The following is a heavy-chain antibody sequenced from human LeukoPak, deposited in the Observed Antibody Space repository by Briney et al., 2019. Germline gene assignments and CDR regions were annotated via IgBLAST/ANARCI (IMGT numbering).Heavy chain of an antibody. CDR1: SYTVTSYG. CDR3: ARVWGLGGSNIDY. D-gene: IGHD3-16*01. J-gene: IGHJ4*02. V-gene: IGHV1-18*01. CDR2: ISAYNGNT. Sequence: ASVQVCCTASSYTVTSYGISCVRQSSGQGLEPLGWISAYNGNTNYAQKLQGRVTMTTDTSTSTAYMELRSLRSDDTAVYYCARVWGLGGSNIDYWGQGTLVTVSS.